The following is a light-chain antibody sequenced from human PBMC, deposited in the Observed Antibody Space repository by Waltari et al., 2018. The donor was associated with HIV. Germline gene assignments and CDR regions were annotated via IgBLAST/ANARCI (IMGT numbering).Light chain of an antibody. J-gene: IGLJ3*02. CDR1: NSDIGAYDY. V-gene: IGLV2-14*01. Sequence: QSVLTQPASVSGSPGQSITISCTGTNSDIGAYDYVSWYQQHPGKAPKLLIYEVTIRSPGMFYRFFGSKSGNTASMTISGLQAEDEAHYYCSSYAATTTIVFGGGTRLTVL. CDR2: EVT. CDR3: SSYAATTTIV.